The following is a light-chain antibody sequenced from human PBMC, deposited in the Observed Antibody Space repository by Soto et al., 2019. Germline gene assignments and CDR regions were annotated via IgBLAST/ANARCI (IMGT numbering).Light chain of an antibody. J-gene: IGKJ2*01. CDR2: DAS. CDR1: QSVSSY. CDR3: QQRSNFMYT. V-gene: IGKV3-11*01. Sequence: EIVLTQSPATLSLSPGERVTLSCRASQSVSSYLAWYQQQPGQAPRLLIYDASNRATGIPARFSGSGSGTDFPLTISSLEPEDFAVYYCQQRSNFMYTFGQGTKLEIK.